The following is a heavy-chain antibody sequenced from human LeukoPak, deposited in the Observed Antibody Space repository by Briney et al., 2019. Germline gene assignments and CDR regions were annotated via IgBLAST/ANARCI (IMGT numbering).Heavy chain of an antibody. V-gene: IGHV3-15*01. CDR2: IKSKIDGGTT. Sequence: PGGSLRLSCAASGFTFNNAWMGWVRQAPGKGLEWVGRIKSKIDGGTTDYAAPVKGRFTISRDDSKNTVHLQMNSLKTEDTALYYCTTVSSGYVTDYWGQGTLVTVSS. D-gene: IGHD5-12*01. J-gene: IGHJ4*02. CDR1: GFTFNNAW. CDR3: TTVSSGYVTDY.